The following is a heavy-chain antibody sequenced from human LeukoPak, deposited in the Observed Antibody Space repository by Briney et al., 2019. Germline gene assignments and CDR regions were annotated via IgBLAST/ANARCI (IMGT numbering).Heavy chain of an antibody. D-gene: IGHD3-10*02. V-gene: IGHV3-21*01. CDR1: GFTFSSYW. J-gene: IGHJ6*04. CDR3: AELGITMIGGV. CDR2: ISGSTTDI. Sequence: GGSLRLSCAASGFTFSSYWMSWVRQAPGKGLEWVSYISGSTTDIYYADSVKGRFTISRDNAKNSLYLQMNSLRAEDTAVYYCAELGITMIGGVWGKGTTVTISS.